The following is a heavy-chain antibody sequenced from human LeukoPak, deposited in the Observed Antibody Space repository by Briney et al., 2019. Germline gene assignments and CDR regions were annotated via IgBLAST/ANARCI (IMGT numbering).Heavy chain of an antibody. CDR3: ARTYSGYDWWHY. V-gene: IGHV3-53*01. CDR1: GFTVSSNC. CDR2: IYSGANT. J-gene: IGHJ4*02. D-gene: IGHD5-12*01. Sequence: TGGSLRLSCAAYGFTVSSNCMSWVRQAPGKGLEWVSVIYSGANTYYADSVKGRFSISRDNSKNTLYLQMNSLRAEDTAVYYCARTYSGYDWWHYWGQGTLVTVSS.